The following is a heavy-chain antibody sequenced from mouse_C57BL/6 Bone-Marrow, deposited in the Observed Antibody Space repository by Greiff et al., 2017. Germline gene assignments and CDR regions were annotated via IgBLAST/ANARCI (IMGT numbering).Heavy chain of an antibody. CDR2: ISSGGSYT. CDR3: ARDGPYGGVDY. Sequence: EVQGVESGGDLVKPGGSLKLSCAASGFTFSSYGMSWVRQTPDKRLEWVATISSGGSYTYYPDSVKGRFTISRDNAKNTLYLQMSSLKSEDTAMYYCARDGPYGGVDYWGQGTTLTVSS. CDR1: GFTFSSYG. V-gene: IGHV5-6*01. J-gene: IGHJ2*01. D-gene: IGHD1-1*01.